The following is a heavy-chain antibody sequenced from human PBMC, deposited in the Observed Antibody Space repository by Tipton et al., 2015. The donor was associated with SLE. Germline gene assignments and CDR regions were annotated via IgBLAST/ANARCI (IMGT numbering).Heavy chain of an antibody. CDR1: GFTFSSYS. CDR3: AKAAIFGVVIIKEDAFDI. Sequence: SLRLSCAASGFTFSSYSMNWVRQAPGKGLEWVSAISGSGGSTYYADSVKGRFTISRDNSKNTLYLQMNSLRAEDTAVYYCAKAAIFGVVIIKEDAFDIWGQGTTVTVSS. J-gene: IGHJ3*02. D-gene: IGHD3-3*01. CDR2: ISGSGGST. V-gene: IGHV3-23*01.